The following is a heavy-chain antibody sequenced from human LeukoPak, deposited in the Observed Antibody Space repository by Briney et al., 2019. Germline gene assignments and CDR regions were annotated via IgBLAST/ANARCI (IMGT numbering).Heavy chain of an antibody. CDR1: GFTFSTYG. Sequence: GGSLRLSCVASGFTFSTYGMHWVRQAPGKGLEWVSVISYDGSNKYYPDSVKGRFTVSRDNSKNTLYLQMNSLRAEDSAVYYCAKDRGYITYYFDYWGQGTLVTVSS. V-gene: IGHV3-30*18. CDR3: AKDRGYITYYFDY. D-gene: IGHD3-10*01. J-gene: IGHJ4*02. CDR2: ISYDGSNK.